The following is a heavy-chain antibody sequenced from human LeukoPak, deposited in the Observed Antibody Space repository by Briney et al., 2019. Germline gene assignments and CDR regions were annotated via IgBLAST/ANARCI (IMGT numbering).Heavy chain of an antibody. V-gene: IGHV3-30*04. CDR3: AREVKSVYFDY. Sequence: GGSLRLSCGASGFTFSNYAMHWVRQAPGKGLEWVIVISDSGSVKYYADSVKGRFTISRDNSLNTLYLQMNSLRVEDTAVYFCAREVKSVYFDYWGQGTQVTVSS. CDR1: GFTFSNYA. CDR2: ISDSGSVK. J-gene: IGHJ4*02.